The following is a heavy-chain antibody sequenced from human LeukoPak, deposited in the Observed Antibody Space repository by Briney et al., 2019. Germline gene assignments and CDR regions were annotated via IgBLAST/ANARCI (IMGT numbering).Heavy chain of an antibody. V-gene: IGHV3-21*01. Sequence: GGSLRLSCAASGFTFSSYAMNWVRQAPGKALEWVSSITSSGTYIFYADSVKGRFTISRDNAKNSLYLQMNSLGPEDTAVYYCARDPYSGNYGNYYYYYMDVWGKGTTVTISS. D-gene: IGHD1-26*01. J-gene: IGHJ6*03. CDR2: ITSSGTYI. CDR3: ARDPYSGNYGNYYYYYMDV. CDR1: GFTFSSYA.